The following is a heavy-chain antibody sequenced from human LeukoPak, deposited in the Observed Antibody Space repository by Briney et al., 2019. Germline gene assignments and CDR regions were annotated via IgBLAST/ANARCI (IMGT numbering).Heavy chain of an antibody. CDR3: AKGPRITIFGVVNFGGDY. J-gene: IGHJ4*02. V-gene: IGHV3-23*01. Sequence: PGGSLRLSCAASGFTFSSYAMSWVRQAPGKGLEWVSAISGSGGSTYYADSVKGRFTISRDNSKNTLYLQMNSLRAEDTAVYYCAKGPRITIFGVVNFGGDYWGQGTLVTVSS. CDR2: ISGSGGST. CDR1: GFTFSSYA. D-gene: IGHD3-3*01.